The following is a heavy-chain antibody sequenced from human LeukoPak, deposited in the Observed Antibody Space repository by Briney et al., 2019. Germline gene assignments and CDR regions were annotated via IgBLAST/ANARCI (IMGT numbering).Heavy chain of an antibody. CDR1: GFTFSSYS. CDR2: ISSSSSYI. Sequence: GGSLRLSCAASGFTFSSYSMNWVRQAPGKGLEWVSSISSSSSYIYYADSVKGRFTISRDNVKNSLYLQMNSLRAEDTAVYYCAKGNAAAGIYDWGQGILVTVSS. V-gene: IGHV3-21*01. J-gene: IGHJ4*02. D-gene: IGHD6-13*01. CDR3: AKGNAAAGIYD.